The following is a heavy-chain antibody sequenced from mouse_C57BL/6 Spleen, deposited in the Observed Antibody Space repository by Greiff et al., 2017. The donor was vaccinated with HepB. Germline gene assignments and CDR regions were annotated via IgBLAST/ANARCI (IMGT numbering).Heavy chain of an antibody. CDR1: GYTFTDYN. V-gene: IGHV1-18*01. J-gene: IGHJ3*01. CDR3: ARRGPLAWFAY. CDR2: INPNNGGT. Sequence: VQLKESGPELVKPGASVKIPCKASGYTFTDYNMDWVKQSHGKSLEWIGDINPNNGGTIYNQKFKGKATLTVDKSSSTAYMELRSLTSEDTAVYYCARRGPLAWFAYWGQGTLVTVSA.